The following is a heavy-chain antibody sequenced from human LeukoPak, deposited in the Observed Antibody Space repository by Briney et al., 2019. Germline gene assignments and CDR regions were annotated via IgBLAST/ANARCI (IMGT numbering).Heavy chain of an antibody. J-gene: IGHJ4*02. V-gene: IGHV3-23*01. CDR3: AKGDGSGSYYSNYFDY. CDR2: ISGSDGST. CDR1: GFTFSSYA. Sequence: GGSLRLSCAASGFTFSSYAMSWVRQAPGKGLEWVSAISGSDGSTYYADSVKGRFTISRDNSKNTLYLQMNSLRAEDTAVYYCAKGDGSGSYYSNYFDYWGQGTLVTVSS. D-gene: IGHD3-10*01.